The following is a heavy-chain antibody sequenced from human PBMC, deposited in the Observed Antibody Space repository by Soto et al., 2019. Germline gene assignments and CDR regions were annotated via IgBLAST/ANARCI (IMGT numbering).Heavy chain of an antibody. D-gene: IGHD1-26*01. CDR1: GFTFSSYG. CDR2: ISYDGSNK. Sequence: QVQLVESGGGVVQPGRSLRLSCAASGFTFSSYGMHWVRQAPGKGLGWVAVISYDGSNKYYADSVKGRFTISRDNSKNTLYLQMNSLRAEDTAVYYCAKDPPYSGSYHWGQGTLVTVSS. V-gene: IGHV3-30*18. J-gene: IGHJ5*02. CDR3: AKDPPYSGSYH.